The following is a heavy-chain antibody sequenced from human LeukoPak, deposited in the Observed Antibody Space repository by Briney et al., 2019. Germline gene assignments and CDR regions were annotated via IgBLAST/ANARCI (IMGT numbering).Heavy chain of an antibody. CDR1: GFTFSSYA. CDR3: ARAEGNTGWYYYYGMDV. V-gene: IGHV3-30-3*01. J-gene: IGHJ6*02. Sequence: PGGSLRLSCAASGFTFSSYAMSWVRQAPGKGLEWVAVISYDGSNKYYADSVKGRFTISRDNSKNTLYLQMNSLRAEDTAVYYCARAEGNTGWYYYYGMDVWGQGTTVTVSS. CDR2: ISYDGSNK. D-gene: IGHD4-23*01.